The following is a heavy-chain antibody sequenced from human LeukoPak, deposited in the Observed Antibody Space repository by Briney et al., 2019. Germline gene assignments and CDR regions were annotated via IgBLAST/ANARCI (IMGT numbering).Heavy chain of an antibody. D-gene: IGHD3-9*01. CDR3: ARECYDILTGYYSIYYYYMDV. CDR1: GFTFSSYW. Sequence: PGGSLRLSCAASGFTFSSYWMSWVRQAPGKGLEWVANIKRDGSEKYYVDSVKGRFTISRDNAKNSLYLQMNSLRAEDTAVYYCARECYDILTGYYSIYYYYMDVWGKGTTVTVSS. J-gene: IGHJ6*03. CDR2: IKRDGSEK. V-gene: IGHV3-7*01.